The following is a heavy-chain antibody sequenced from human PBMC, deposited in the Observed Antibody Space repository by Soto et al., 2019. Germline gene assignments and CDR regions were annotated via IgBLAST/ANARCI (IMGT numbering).Heavy chain of an antibody. J-gene: IGHJ1*01. Sequence: GGSLRLSCAASGFTFDDYAMHWVRQAPGKGLEWVSGISWNSGSIGYADSVKGRFTISRDNAKNSLYLQMNSLRAEDTALYYCAKDLRGNSGAYFQHWGQGTLVTVSS. CDR3: AKDLRGNSGAYFQH. V-gene: IGHV3-9*01. CDR2: ISWNSGSI. CDR1: GFTFDDYA. D-gene: IGHD2-21*02.